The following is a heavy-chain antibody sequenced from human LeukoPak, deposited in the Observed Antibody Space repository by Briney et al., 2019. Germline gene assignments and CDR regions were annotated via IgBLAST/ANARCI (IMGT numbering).Heavy chain of an antibody. J-gene: IGHJ4*02. CDR3: ATYDLLVGATFH. V-gene: IGHV1-24*01. CDR1: GYTLTELS. CDR2: FDPEDGET. D-gene: IGHD1-26*01. Sequence: ASVKVSCKVSGYTLTELSMHWVRQAPGKGLEWMGGFDPEDGETIYAQKFQGRVTMTEDTSTDTAYMELSSLRSEDTAVYYCATYDLLVGATFHWGQGTLVTVSS.